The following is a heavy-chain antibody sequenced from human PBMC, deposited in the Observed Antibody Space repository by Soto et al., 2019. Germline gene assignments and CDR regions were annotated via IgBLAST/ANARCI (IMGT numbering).Heavy chain of an antibody. V-gene: IGHV2-5*02. J-gene: IGHJ3*01. CDR2: VYWDNDR. Sequence: GVGWIRQSPGKALEWLAVVYWDNDRRYSPSLTTRLTVTKDSSKNQVALTMTNMDSVDTGTFYCAYLVITYGGVVGDEARDVWCQATAVTAS. CDR3: AYLVITYGGVVGDEARDV. D-gene: IGHD3-16*02. CDR1: G.